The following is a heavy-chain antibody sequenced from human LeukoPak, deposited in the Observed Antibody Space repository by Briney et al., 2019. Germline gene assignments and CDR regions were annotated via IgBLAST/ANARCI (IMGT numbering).Heavy chain of an antibody. CDR3: AKDCSF. D-gene: IGHD2-15*01. V-gene: IGHV3-23*01. Sequence: PGASLRLSCVGSGFTFSNYAMSWVRQAPRKGLEWVSAISGSGGATYYADSVKGRFTISRDKSMNTLYLQMNSLRDEDTAVYYCAKDCSFWGQGTLVTVSS. CDR2: ISGSGGAT. J-gene: IGHJ4*02. CDR1: GFTFSNYA.